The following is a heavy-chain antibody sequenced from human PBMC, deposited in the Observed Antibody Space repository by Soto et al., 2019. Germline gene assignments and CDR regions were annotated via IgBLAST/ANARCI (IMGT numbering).Heavy chain of an antibody. CDR1: GYTFITHG. CDR3: ARDFYPLAYYFDP. Sequence: QVQLVQSGAEVKKPGASVKVSCETSGYTFITHGITWVRQAPGQALEWMGWVSGTNGNTKSAQKVKVRVTMTTDTSTSTAHVELRNLRSDDTAVYFCARDFYPLAYYFDPWGQGTLVTVSS. CDR2: VSGTNGNT. J-gene: IGHJ4*02. V-gene: IGHV1-18*04.